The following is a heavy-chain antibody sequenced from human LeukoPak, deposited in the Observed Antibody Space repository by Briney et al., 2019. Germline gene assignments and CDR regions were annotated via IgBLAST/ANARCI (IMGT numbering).Heavy chain of an antibody. CDR1: GYTFTGCY. CDR2: INPNSGGT. D-gene: IGHD6-6*01. J-gene: IGHJ6*02. V-gene: IGHV1-2*02. Sequence: ASVKVSCKASGYTFTGCYMHWVRQAPGQGLEWMGWINPNSGGTNYAQKFQGRVTMTRDTSISTAYMELSRLRSDDTAVYYCARDRPYYYYYGMDVWGQGTTVTVSS. CDR3: ARDRPYYYYYGMDV.